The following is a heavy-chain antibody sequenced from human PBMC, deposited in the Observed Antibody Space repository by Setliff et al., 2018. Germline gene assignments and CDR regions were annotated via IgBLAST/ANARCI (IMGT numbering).Heavy chain of an antibody. V-gene: IGHV3-30*18. CDR1: GFTFSAYG. Sequence: LRLSCAASGFTFSAYGMHWVRQAPGKGLEWVAVVSYDGSNKWYADSVKGRFTISRDNSKNTLYLQLNSLRPEDTAVYYCVKEGIAATGTAFDIWGQGTMVTVS. CDR3: VKEGIAATGTAFDI. D-gene: IGHD6-13*01. J-gene: IGHJ3*02. CDR2: VSYDGSNK.